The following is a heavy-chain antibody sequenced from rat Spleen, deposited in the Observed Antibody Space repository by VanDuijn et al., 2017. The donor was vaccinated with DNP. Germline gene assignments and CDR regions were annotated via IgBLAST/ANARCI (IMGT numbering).Heavy chain of an antibody. CDR2: IIYDGRRT. J-gene: IGHJ1*01. Sequence: EVQLVESGGGLVQPGRSLKLSCAASGFTFSDYNMAWVRQAPKKGLEWVATIIYDGRRTYYRDSVKGRCTVSRDDAKSNLYLQMDSLRSEDSATYYCARGSGSYYWYFDFWGPGTMVTVSS. D-gene: IGHD5-1*01. V-gene: IGHV5S10*01. CDR1: GFTFSDYN. CDR3: ARGSGSYYWYFDF.